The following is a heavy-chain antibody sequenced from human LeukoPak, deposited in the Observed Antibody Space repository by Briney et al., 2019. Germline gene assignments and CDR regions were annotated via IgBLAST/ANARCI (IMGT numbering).Heavy chain of an antibody. J-gene: IGHJ4*02. Sequence: GGSLRLSCAASGFTFSSYEMNWVRQAPGKGLEWVSYISSSGSTIYYADSVKGRFTISRDNAKNSMYLQMNSLRVDDTAVYYCARGYFYGTHFDYWGQGALVAVSS. V-gene: IGHV3-48*03. CDR1: GFTFSSYE. D-gene: IGHD5-18*01. CDR3: ARGYFYGTHFDY. CDR2: ISSSGSTI.